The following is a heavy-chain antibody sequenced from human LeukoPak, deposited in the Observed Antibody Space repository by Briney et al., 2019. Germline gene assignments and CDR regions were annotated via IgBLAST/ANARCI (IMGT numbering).Heavy chain of an antibody. J-gene: IGHJ4*02. CDR1: GFTFNNYA. Sequence: GGSLRLSCAASGFTFNNYAMNWVRQAPGKGLEWVSSITGSDGSTYYADSVKGRFTISRDNSKNTLYLQMSSLRAEDTAVYYCASGAAAGTLTFFDHWGQGALVTASS. CDR2: ITGSDGST. CDR3: ASGAAAGTLTFFDH. V-gene: IGHV3-23*01. D-gene: IGHD6-13*01.